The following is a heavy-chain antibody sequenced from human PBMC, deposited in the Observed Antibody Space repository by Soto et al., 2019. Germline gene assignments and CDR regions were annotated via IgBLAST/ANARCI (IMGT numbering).Heavy chain of an antibody. D-gene: IGHD4-17*01. CDR2: IYYSGST. Sequence: QVQLQESGPGLVKPSQTLSLTCTVSGGSISSGGYYWSWIRQHPGKGLEWIGYIYYSGSTYYNPSLKSRVTISVDTSKNQFPLKLSSVTAADTAVYYCATSDYGDYVGDAFDIWGQGTMVTVSS. CDR1: GGSISSGGYY. J-gene: IGHJ3*02. CDR3: ATSDYGDYVGDAFDI. V-gene: IGHV4-31*03.